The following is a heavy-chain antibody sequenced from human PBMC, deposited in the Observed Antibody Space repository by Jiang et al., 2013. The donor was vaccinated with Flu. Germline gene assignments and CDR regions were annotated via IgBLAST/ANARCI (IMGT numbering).Heavy chain of an antibody. D-gene: IGHD2-8*02. Sequence: PGLVKPSETLSLTCTVSGGSISSYYWSWIRQPPGKGLEWIGYIYYSGSTNYNPSLKSRVTISVDTSKNQFSLKLSSVTAADTAVYYCARGGGGVDSDFDYWGQGTLVTVSS. J-gene: IGHJ4*02. CDR2: IYYSGST. CDR1: GGSISSYY. V-gene: IGHV4-59*13. CDR3: ARGGGGVDSDFDY.